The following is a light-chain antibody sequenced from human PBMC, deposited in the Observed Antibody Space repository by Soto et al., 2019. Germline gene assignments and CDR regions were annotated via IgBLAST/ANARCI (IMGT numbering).Light chain of an antibody. Sequence: DIVMTQSPATLSESPGGRVIVSCRASEDVSSHVAWYQQRPGQAPRLLIYDASNRATGIPARFSGSGSGTDFTLTISSLEPEDFAVYYCQQRSNWPPITFGQGTRLEIK. J-gene: IGKJ5*01. CDR2: DAS. CDR1: EDVSSH. CDR3: QQRSNWPPIT. V-gene: IGKV3-11*01.